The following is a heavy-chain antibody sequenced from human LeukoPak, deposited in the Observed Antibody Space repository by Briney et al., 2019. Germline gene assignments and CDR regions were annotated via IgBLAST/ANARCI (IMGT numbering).Heavy chain of an antibody. CDR1: GFTFSSYA. Sequence: PGGSLRLSCAASGFTFSSYAMHWVRQAPGKGLEWVAVISYDGSNKYYADSVKGRFTISRDNSKNTLYLQMNSLRAEDTAVYYCARDTYYYDGGHFDYWGQGTLVTVSS. J-gene: IGHJ4*02. CDR3: ARDTYYYDGGHFDY. D-gene: IGHD3-22*01. CDR2: ISYDGSNK. V-gene: IGHV3-30-3*01.